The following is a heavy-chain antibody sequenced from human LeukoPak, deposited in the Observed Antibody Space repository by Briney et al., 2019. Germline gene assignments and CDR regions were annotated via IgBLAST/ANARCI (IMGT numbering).Heavy chain of an antibody. CDR1: GFTFSSYS. Sequence: PGGSLRLSCAASGFTFSSYSMNWVRQAPGKGLEWVSSISSSSSYIYYADSVKGRFTISRDNAKNSLYLQMNSLRAEDTAVYYCARAAVVRGVPVCYFDYWGQGTLVTVSS. CDR2: ISSSSSYI. V-gene: IGHV3-21*01. J-gene: IGHJ4*02. D-gene: IGHD3-10*01. CDR3: ARAAVVRGVPVCYFDY.